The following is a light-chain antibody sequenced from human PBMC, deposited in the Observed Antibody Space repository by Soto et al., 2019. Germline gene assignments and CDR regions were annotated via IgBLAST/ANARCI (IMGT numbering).Light chain of an antibody. CDR3: ASWDDSLNGLVV. Sequence: QSVLTQPPSASGTPGQRVTISCSGSSSNIGSNTVNWYQQLPGTAPKLLIYSNSQRPSGVPDRFSGSKSGTSASLAISGLQSDDEADYYCASWDDSLNGLVVFGGGTQLTVL. V-gene: IGLV1-44*01. CDR2: SNS. CDR1: SSNIGSNT. J-gene: IGLJ2*01.